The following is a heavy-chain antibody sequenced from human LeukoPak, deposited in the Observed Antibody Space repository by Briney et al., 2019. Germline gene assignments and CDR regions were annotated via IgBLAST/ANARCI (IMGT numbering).Heavy chain of an antibody. D-gene: IGHD3-22*01. Sequence: QAGGSLRLSCAASGFTFSSYGMHWVRQAPGKGLEWVTFIHYDGSNKYYADSVKGRFTVSRDNSKTTVYLQMNDLRGEDTAVYYCTKAKGQSWLFSHYWGRGTLVTVSS. CDR2: IHYDGSNK. V-gene: IGHV3-30*02. CDR1: GFTFSSYG. CDR3: TKAKGQSWLFSHY. J-gene: IGHJ4*02.